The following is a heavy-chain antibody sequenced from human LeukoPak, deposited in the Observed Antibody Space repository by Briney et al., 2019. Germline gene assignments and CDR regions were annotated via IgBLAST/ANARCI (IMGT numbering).Heavy chain of an antibody. V-gene: IGHV3-30*04. J-gene: IGHJ6*03. D-gene: IGHD3-3*01. CDR1: GFTFSSYA. CDR2: ISYDGSNK. Sequence: GGSLGLSCAASGFTFSSYAMHWVRQAPGKGLEWVAVISYDGSNKYYADSVKGRFTISRDNSKNTLYLQMNSLRAEDTAVYYCARDGSDFWSGYSKFDYYYYYMDVWGKGTTVTVSS. CDR3: ARDGSDFWSGYSKFDYYYYYMDV.